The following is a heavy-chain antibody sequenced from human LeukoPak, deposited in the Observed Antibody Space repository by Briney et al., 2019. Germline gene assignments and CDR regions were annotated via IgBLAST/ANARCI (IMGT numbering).Heavy chain of an antibody. CDR2: FDPEDGET. J-gene: IGHJ1*01. CDR3: ATARPLLRTLWGYFQH. Sequence: GASVKVSCKVSGYTLTELSMHWVRQAPGKGLERMGRFDPEDGETIYAQKFQGRVTMTEDTSTDTAYMELSSLRSEDTAVYYCATARPLLRTLWGYFQHWGQGTLVTVSS. CDR1: GYTLTELS. D-gene: IGHD1-14*01. V-gene: IGHV1-24*01.